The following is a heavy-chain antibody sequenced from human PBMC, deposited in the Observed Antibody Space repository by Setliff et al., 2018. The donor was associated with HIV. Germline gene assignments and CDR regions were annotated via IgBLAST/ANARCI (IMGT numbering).Heavy chain of an antibody. D-gene: IGHD3-22*01. J-gene: IGHJ4*02. V-gene: IGHV3-33*06. CDR3: AKAPGWLFLSHY. Sequence: GGSLRLSCAASGFTFSSYGMHWVRQAPGKGLEWVAVIWYDGSEKYYADSVKGRFTISRDNSKNTLYLQMNNLRVEDTAIYYCAKAPGWLFLSHYWGQGTLVTVSS. CDR1: GFTFSSYG. CDR2: IWYDGSEK.